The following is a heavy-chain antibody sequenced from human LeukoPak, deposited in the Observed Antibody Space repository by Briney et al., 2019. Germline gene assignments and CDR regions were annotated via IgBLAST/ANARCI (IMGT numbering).Heavy chain of an antibody. CDR3: AKTSEGYSYGRKTEIFDY. CDR1: GFTFSSHG. V-gene: IGHV3-33*06. J-gene: IGHJ4*02. D-gene: IGHD5-18*01. CDR2: IWYDGSNK. Sequence: PGRSLRLSCAASGFTFSSHGMHWVRQAPGKGLEWVAVIWYDGSNKYYVDSVKGRFTISRDNSKNTLYLQMNSLRAEDTAVYYCAKTSEGYSYGRKTEIFDYWGQGTLVTVSS.